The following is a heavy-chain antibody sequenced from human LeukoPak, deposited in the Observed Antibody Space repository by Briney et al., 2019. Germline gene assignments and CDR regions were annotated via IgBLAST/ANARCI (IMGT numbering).Heavy chain of an antibody. J-gene: IGHJ4*02. Sequence: PGGSLRLYCAASGFIFNNYWMSWVRQAPGKGPEGGANIKEDGRETYYLDSEKGRFTNSRDNAKNSLDLQMNSLRVEDTAIYYCARGQSVRPSAFFDSWGQGTLVTVSS. CDR3: ARGQSVRPSAFFDS. CDR2: IKEDGRET. D-gene: IGHD6-6*01. V-gene: IGHV3-7*01. CDR1: GFIFNNYW.